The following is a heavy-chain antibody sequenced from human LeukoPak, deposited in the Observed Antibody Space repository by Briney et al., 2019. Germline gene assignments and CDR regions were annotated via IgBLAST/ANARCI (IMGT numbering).Heavy chain of an antibody. V-gene: IGHV3-21*01. CDR2: ISSSSSYI. J-gene: IGHJ3*02. D-gene: IGHD3-22*01. CDR1: GFTFSTYT. Sequence: PGGSLRLSCAASGFTFSTYTMNWVSQAPGKGLEWVSTISSSSSYIYYGDSVKGRFTISRDNAKNSLYLQMNSLRAEDTAVYYCARAPYDSTSYETPLAFDIWGQGTMVTVSS. CDR3: ARAPYDSTSYETPLAFDI.